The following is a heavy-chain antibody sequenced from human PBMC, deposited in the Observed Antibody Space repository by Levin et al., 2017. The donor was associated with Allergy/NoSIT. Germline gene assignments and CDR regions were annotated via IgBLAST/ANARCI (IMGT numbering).Heavy chain of an antibody. Sequence: SVKVSCKASGGTFRSYAFGWVRQAPGQGLEWMGGIIPIFGTTRYAQTFQGRITITADKSTTTAYMELNSLRSEDTAVYYCGYKNVMTVPEYWYFDLWGRGTLVTVSS. D-gene: IGHD4-17*01. V-gene: IGHV1-69*06. CDR1: GGTFRSYA. CDR2: IIPIFGTT. CDR3: GYKNVMTVPEYWYFDL. J-gene: IGHJ2*01.